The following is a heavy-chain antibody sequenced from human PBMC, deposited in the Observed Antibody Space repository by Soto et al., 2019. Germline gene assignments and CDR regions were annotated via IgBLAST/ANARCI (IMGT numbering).Heavy chain of an antibody. J-gene: IGHJ3*02. Sequence: GESLKISCAASGFTFSNAWMSWVRQAPGKGLEWVGRIKSKTDGGTTDYAAPVKGRFTISRDDSKNTLYLQMNSLKTEDTAVYYCTTVRNCTNGVCYPGRGAFDIWGQGTMVTVSS. CDR2: IKSKTDGGTT. D-gene: IGHD2-8*01. CDR1: GFTFSNAW. V-gene: IGHV3-15*01. CDR3: TTVRNCTNGVCYPGRGAFDI.